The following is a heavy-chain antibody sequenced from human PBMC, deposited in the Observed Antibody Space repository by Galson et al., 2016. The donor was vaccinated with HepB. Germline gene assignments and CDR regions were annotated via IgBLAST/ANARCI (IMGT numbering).Heavy chain of an antibody. J-gene: IGHJ4*02. CDR1: GFTFSDYG. CDR2: IWYDGSNR. D-gene: IGHD3-10*01. V-gene: IGHV3-33*01. CDR3: AAKRSDFGELSPLDY. Sequence: SLRLSCAASGFTFSDYGMHWVRQAPGKGLEWVAVIWYDGSNRYYADSVKGRFTISRDNSKNKLFLQMDSLRAEDTAVYYCAAKRSDFGELSPLDYWGQGTLVTVSS.